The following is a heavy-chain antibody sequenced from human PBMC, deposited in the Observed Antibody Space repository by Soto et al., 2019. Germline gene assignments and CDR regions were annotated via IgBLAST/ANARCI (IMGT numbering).Heavy chain of an antibody. V-gene: IGHV3-23*01. D-gene: IGHD6-13*01. CDR1: GFTFGAYA. J-gene: IGHJ4*02. Sequence: EVQLLESGGGLVQPGGSLRLSCAASGFTFGAYAMSWVRQAPGKGLEWVSGISSSGFSTYDADSVEGRFTISRDNSNNTLYLLMNILRAEDTEIYYCAKGPSSSWKGHFDSWGQGTLVTVSS. CDR2: ISSSGFST. CDR3: AKGPSSSWKGHFDS.